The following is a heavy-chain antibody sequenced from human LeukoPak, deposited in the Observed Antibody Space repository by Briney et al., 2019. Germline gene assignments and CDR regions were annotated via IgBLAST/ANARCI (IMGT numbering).Heavy chain of an antibody. CDR2: IWHTGNT. Sequence: SETLSLTCAVSGGSISSSNWWSWVRQAPGKGLEWIGEIWHTGNTNYNPSLKSRVTISVDTSKNQFSLKLSSVTAADTAVYYCARFFDDSSGYYFDYWGQGTLVTVSS. J-gene: IGHJ4*02. CDR3: ARFFDDSSGYYFDY. CDR1: GGSISSSNW. V-gene: IGHV4-4*02. D-gene: IGHD3-22*01.